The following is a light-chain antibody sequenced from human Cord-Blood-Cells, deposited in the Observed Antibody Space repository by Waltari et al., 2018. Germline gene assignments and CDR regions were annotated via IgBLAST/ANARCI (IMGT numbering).Light chain of an antibody. CDR3: GADHGSGSNFVWV. CDR2: VGTGGIVG. V-gene: IGLV9-49*01. CDR1: SGYSTHK. Sequence: QPVLTQPPSASASLAASVTLTCTLRSGYSTHKVDWYQQRPGKGPRFVMRVGTGGIVGSKGDGIPDRFSVLGSGLNRYLTIKNIQEEDESDYHCGADHGSGSNFVWVFGGGTKLTVL. J-gene: IGLJ3*02.